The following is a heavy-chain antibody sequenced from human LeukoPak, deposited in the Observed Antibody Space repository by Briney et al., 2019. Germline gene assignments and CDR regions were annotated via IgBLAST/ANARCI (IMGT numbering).Heavy chain of an antibody. J-gene: IGHJ4*02. CDR2: TYYSGST. Sequence: PSETLSLTCTVSGGSISSSSYYWGWIRQPPGKGLEWIGSTYYSGSTYYNPSLKSRVTISIDTSKNQFSLRLSSMTAADTAVYYCARRSGSGSSYSFDYWGQGTLVTVSS. CDR3: ARRSGSGSSYSFDY. D-gene: IGHD3-10*01. V-gene: IGHV4-39*01. CDR1: GGSISSSSYY.